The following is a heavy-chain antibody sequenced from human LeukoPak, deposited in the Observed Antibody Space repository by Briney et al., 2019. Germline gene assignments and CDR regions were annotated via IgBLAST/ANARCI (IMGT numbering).Heavy chain of an antibody. V-gene: IGHV3-7*03. CDR1: GFTFSSYW. CDR3: AKGRTGFSYGYGIDY. D-gene: IGHD5-18*01. Sequence: PGGSLRLSCAASGFTFSSYWMSWVRQAPGRGLEWVANMKQDGSEKYYVDSVKGRFTISRDNSKNTLYLQMNSLRAEDAAIYYCAKGRTGFSYGYGIDYWGQGTLVTVSS. J-gene: IGHJ4*02. CDR2: MKQDGSEK.